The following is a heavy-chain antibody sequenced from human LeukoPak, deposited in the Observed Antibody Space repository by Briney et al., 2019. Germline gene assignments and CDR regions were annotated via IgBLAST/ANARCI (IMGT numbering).Heavy chain of an antibody. CDR3: ARGYQRPDY. CDR2: ISSSSNNI. Sequence: GGSLRLSCAASGFTFSTYTMNWVRQAPGKGLEWVSSISSSSNNIDYADSVKGRFTISRDNAMNSVHLQMNSLRVEDTAVYYCARGYQRPDYWGQGTLITVSS. V-gene: IGHV3-21*01. J-gene: IGHJ4*02. CDR1: GFTFSTYT. D-gene: IGHD2-2*01.